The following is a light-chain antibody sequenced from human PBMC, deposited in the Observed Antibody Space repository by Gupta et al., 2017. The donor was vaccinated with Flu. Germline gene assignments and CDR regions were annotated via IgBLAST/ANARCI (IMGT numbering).Light chain of an antibody. CDR2: AAS. V-gene: IGKV1-8*01. CDR1: QGISSY. J-gene: IGKJ1*01. CDR3: KQEDSCPRA. Sequence: IRISRSPSSFSASTGDRVTITCRASQGISSYLAWYQQKPGKAPKLLIYAASTVKSGVPSRFSGSGSGTDFTLTISSLQSEDFAIYYCKQEDSCPRAFGQGTKVEIK.